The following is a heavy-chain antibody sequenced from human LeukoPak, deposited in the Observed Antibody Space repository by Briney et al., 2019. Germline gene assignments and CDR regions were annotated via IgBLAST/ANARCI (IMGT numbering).Heavy chain of an antibody. V-gene: IGHV3-30-3*01. CDR2: IAYDGGNK. Sequence: GGSLRLSCAASGFTFSSYAIHWVRKAPGKGLEWVAVIAYDGGNKYYADSVKGRFTISRDNYKNTLFLQMNSLRAEDTAVYYCARDSSPWYYYDRSGSNGFDPWGQGTLVTVSS. J-gene: IGHJ5*02. D-gene: IGHD3-22*01. CDR1: GFTFSSYA. CDR3: ARDSSPWYYYDRSGSNGFDP.